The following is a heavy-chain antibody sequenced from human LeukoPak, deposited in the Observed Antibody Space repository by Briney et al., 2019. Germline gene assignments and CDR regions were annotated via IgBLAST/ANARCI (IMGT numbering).Heavy chain of an antibody. J-gene: IGHJ4*02. Sequence: HTGGSLRLSCAASGFTFSSYAMHWVRQAPGKGLEYVSAISSNGGSTYYANSVKGRFTISRDNSKNTLYLQMGSLRAEDMAVYYCARDIVATIRAGNPPGYWGQGTLVTVSS. CDR2: ISSNGGST. V-gene: IGHV3-64*01. CDR3: ARDIVATIRAGNPPGY. CDR1: GFTFSSYA. D-gene: IGHD5-12*01.